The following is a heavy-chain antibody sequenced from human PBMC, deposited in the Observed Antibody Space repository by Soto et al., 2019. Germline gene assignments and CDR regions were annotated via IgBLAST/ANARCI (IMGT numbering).Heavy chain of an antibody. CDR2: INPRGGSA. D-gene: IGHD1-1*01. CDR3: ARDLPTTTRASDY. CDR1: GYTFTNYY. Sequence: AASVKVSCKASGYTFTNYYIHWVRQAPGQGLEWMGIINPRGGSANFAQRFQGRITMTGDTSTNTVYMELSSLRSEDTAVYYCARDLPTTTRASDYWGQGTLVTVSS. J-gene: IGHJ4*02. V-gene: IGHV1-46*01.